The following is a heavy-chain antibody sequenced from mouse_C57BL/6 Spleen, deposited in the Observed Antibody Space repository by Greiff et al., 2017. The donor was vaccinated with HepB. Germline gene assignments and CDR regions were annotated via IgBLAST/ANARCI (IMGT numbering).Heavy chain of an antibody. CDR1: GFTFSSYA. CDR3: TREGYYHYFDY. J-gene: IGHJ2*01. Sequence: EVKLMESGEGLVKPGGSLKLSCAASGFTFSSYAMSWVRQTPEKRLEWVAYISSGGDYIYYADTVKGRFTISRDNARNTLYLQMSSLKSEDTAMYYCTREGYYHYFDYWGQGTTLTVSS. D-gene: IGHD2-3*01. V-gene: IGHV5-9-1*02. CDR2: ISSGGDYI.